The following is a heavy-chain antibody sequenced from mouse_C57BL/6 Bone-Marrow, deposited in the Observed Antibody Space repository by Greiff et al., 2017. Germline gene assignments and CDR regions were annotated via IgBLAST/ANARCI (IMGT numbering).Heavy chain of an antibody. J-gene: IGHJ4*01. D-gene: IGHD2-2*01. Sequence: EVQLVESGGGLVQPKGSLKLSCAASGFSFNTYAMNWVRQAPGKGLEWVARIRSKSNNYATYYADSVKDRFTISRDDSESMLYQQMNNLKTEDTAMYYCVRQCYYGYDGYAMDYWGQGTSVTVSS. CDR1: GFSFNTYA. CDR2: IRSKSNNYAT. CDR3: VRQCYYGYDGYAMDY. V-gene: IGHV10-1*01.